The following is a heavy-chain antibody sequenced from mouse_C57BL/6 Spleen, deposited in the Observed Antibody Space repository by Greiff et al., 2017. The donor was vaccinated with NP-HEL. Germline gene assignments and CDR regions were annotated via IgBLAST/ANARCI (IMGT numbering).Heavy chain of an antibody. CDR2: IDPNSGGT. V-gene: IGHV1-72*01. CDR1: GYTFTSYW. J-gene: IGHJ2*01. CDR3: AKASYTTVVDY. D-gene: IGHD1-1*01. Sequence: QVQLQQPGAELVKPGASVKLSCKASGYTFTSYWMHWVKQRPGRGLEWIGRIDPNSGGTKYNEKFKSKATLTVDKPSSTAYMRLSSLTSEDSAVYYCAKASYTTVVDYWGQGTTLTVSS.